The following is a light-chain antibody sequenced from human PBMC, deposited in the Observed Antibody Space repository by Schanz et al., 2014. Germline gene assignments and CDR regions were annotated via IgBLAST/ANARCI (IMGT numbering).Light chain of an antibody. CDR3: QQYGNSPPYT. CDR2: DTS. V-gene: IGKV3-20*01. Sequence: EIVLTQSPGTLSLSPGERATLSCRASQSVSSNFLAWYQQNPGQAPRLLIYDTSNRATGIPDRFSGSGSGTDFTLTISRLEPEDFAVYYCQQYGNSPPYTFGQGTKLEIK. J-gene: IGKJ2*01. CDR1: QSVSSNF.